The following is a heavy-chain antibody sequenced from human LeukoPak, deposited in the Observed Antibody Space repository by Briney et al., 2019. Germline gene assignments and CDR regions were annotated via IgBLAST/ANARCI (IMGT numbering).Heavy chain of an antibody. CDR2: ISSSGSTI. D-gene: IGHD5-18*01. Sequence: PGGSLRLSCAASGFTFSSYEMNWVRQAPGKGLEWVSYISSSGSTIYYADSMKGRFTISRDNAKNTLYLQMNSLRAEDTAVYYCAKAQRGYSYNNYYYMDVWGKGTTVTVSS. V-gene: IGHV3-48*03. J-gene: IGHJ6*03. CDR1: GFTFSSYE. CDR3: AKAQRGYSYNNYYYMDV.